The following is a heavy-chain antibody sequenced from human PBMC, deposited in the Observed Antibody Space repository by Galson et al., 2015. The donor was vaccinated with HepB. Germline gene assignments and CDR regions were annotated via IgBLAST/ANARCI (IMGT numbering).Heavy chain of an antibody. CDR2: ISYDGDNK. Sequence: SLRLSCAASGFTFSNYGMHWVRQAPGKGLEWLAVISYDGDNKYYADSVKGRFTISRDDSKNTLFLQMNSLRPEDTAVYYCAKDPYRFWTDVYYYYMDVWGKGTTVTVSS. J-gene: IGHJ6*03. D-gene: IGHD3/OR15-3a*01. CDR1: GFTFSNYG. CDR3: AKDPYRFWTDVYYYYMDV. V-gene: IGHV3-30*18.